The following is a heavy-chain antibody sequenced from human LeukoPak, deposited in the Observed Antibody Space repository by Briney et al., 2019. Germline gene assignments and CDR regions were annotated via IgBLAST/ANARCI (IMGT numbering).Heavy chain of an antibody. J-gene: IGHJ4*02. CDR2: ISAYNGNT. V-gene: IGHV1-18*01. CDR1: GYTFTSYG. Sequence: ASVKVSCKASGYTFTSYGMSWVRQAPGQGLEWMGWISAYNGNTNYAQKLQGRVTMTTDTSTSTAYMELRSLRSDDTAVYYCARDHRIVGAPKGFDYWGQGTLVTVSS. CDR3: ARDHRIVGAPKGFDY. D-gene: IGHD1-26*01.